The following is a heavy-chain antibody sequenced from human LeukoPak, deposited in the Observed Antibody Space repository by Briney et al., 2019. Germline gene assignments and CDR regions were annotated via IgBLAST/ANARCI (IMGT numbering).Heavy chain of an antibody. J-gene: IGHJ4*02. CDR3: ARQEHNWKVDY. V-gene: IGHV4-59*08. CDR2: IYYSGST. CDR1: GGSISSYY. Sequence: SETLSLTCTVSGGSISSYYWSWIRQPPVKALEWIGYIYYSGSTNYNPSLKSRVTISVDTSKNQFSLKLSSVTAADTAVYYCARQEHNWKVDYWGQGTLVTVSS. D-gene: IGHD1-20*01.